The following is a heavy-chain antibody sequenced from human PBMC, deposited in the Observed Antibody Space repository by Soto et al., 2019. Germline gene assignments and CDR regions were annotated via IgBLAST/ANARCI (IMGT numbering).Heavy chain of an antibody. J-gene: IGHJ4*02. CDR1: GFSLSTSGVG. Sequence: QITLKESGPTLVKPTQTLTLTCTFSGFSLSTSGVGVGWIRQPPGKALEWLALFYWDDDKRYSPSLKSRLTITKDTSKNQVVLTMTNMDPVDTATYYCALVEMATSFDYWGQGTLVTVSS. D-gene: IGHD5-12*01. V-gene: IGHV2-5*02. CDR2: FYWDDDK. CDR3: ALVEMATSFDY.